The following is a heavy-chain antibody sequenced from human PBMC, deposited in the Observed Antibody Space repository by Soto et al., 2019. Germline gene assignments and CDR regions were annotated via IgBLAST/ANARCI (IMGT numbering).Heavy chain of an antibody. Sequence: QVQLVESGGGVVQPGRSLRLSCAASGFTFSSYGMHWVRQAPGKGLEWVAVISYDGSNKYYADSVKGRFTISRDNSKNTLYLQMNSLRAEDTAVYYCAKDSGRWGQGTLVTVSS. V-gene: IGHV3-30*18. CDR2: ISYDGSNK. J-gene: IGHJ4*02. D-gene: IGHD1-26*01. CDR1: GFTFSSYG. CDR3: AKDSGR.